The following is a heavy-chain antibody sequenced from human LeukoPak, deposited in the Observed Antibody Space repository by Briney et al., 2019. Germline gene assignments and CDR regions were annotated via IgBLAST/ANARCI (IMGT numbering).Heavy chain of an antibody. J-gene: IGHJ4*02. CDR2: IYTGGTT. V-gene: IGHV3-53*01. Sequence: GGSLRLSCAASGFTVSSNYMSWVRQAPGKGLEWVSVIYTGGTTYYEDSVKGRFTISRDNSKNTLYLQINSLRAEDTAVYYCARSSTYGLGYFDYWGQGTLVTVSS. CDR3: ARSSTYGLGYFDY. CDR1: GFTVSSNY. D-gene: IGHD3-10*01.